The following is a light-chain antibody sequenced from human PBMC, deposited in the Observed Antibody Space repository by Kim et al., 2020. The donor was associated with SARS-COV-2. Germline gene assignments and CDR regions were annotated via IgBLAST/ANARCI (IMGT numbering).Light chain of an antibody. CDR1: QTINTF. V-gene: IGKV1-39*01. CDR3: QQSYSTPRYS. Sequence: ASVGDEVTITCRASQTINTFLNWYQQKPGKSPKLQIYGASSLQSGVPSRFRGSGSGTDFTLTITSLQPEDFATYFCQQSYSTPRYSFGQGTKLEI. J-gene: IGKJ2*03. CDR2: GAS.